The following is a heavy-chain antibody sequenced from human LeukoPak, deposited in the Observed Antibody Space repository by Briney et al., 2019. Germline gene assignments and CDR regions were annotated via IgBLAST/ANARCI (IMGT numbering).Heavy chain of an antibody. J-gene: IGHJ5*02. D-gene: IGHD6-19*01. V-gene: IGHV1-2*02. Sequence: ASVKVSCKASGYTFTGYYMHWVRQAPGQGLEWMGWINPNSGGTNYAQKFQGRVTMTRDTSISTAYMELSRLRSDDTAVYYCARGLALIAVAATYWFDPWGQGTLVTVSS. CDR1: GYTFTGYY. CDR2: INPNSGGT. CDR3: ARGLALIAVAATYWFDP.